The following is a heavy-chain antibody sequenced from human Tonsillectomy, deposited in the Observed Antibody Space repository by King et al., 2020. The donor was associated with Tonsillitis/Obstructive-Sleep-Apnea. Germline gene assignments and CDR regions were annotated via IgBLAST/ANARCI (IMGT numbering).Heavy chain of an antibody. CDR3: AKDPYYDFWSGDVGWFDP. V-gene: IGHV3-9*01. J-gene: IGHJ5*02. Sequence: EVQLVESGGGLVQPGRSLRLSCAASGFTFDDYAMHWVRQVPGKCLEWVPGISWDSGSIDYADAVKGRFTNSRANTKNSLYRQMNSPRAEDPALYYCAKDPYYDFWSGDVGWFDPWGQGTLVTVSS. CDR2: ISWDSGSI. CDR1: GFTFDDYA. D-gene: IGHD3-3*01.